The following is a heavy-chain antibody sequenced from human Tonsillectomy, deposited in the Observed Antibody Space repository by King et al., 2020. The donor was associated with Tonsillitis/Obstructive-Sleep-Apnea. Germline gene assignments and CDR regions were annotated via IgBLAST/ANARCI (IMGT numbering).Heavy chain of an antibody. Sequence: VQLVESGGGVVQPGRSLRLSCAASGFTFSSYGMHWVRQAPGKGLERVAVISYDGSNKYYADSVKGRFTISRDNSKNTLYLQMNSLRAEDTAVYYCAKGEGEWYFDLWGRGTLVTVSS. CDR2: ISYDGSNK. CDR3: AKGEGEWYFDL. D-gene: IGHD3-10*01. V-gene: IGHV3-30*18. J-gene: IGHJ2*01. CDR1: GFTFSSYG.